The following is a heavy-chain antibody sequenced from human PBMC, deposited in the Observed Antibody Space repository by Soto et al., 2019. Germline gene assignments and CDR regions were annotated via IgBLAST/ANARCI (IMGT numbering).Heavy chain of an antibody. V-gene: IGHV3-30-3*01. CDR2: ILYEGSNK. Sequence: QVQLVESGGAVVQPGRSLRLSCAASGFTVSSYARHGVRQAPGKGLEWVAVILYEGSNKNYADSVNGRLTISSDNSKNKLMLLMNSMMGEDKAVKYCATGMRNGDYGEFDFWGQGTMVTVSS. CDR3: ATGMRNGDYGEFDF. CDR1: GFTVSSYA. J-gene: IGHJ4*02. D-gene: IGHD4-17*01.